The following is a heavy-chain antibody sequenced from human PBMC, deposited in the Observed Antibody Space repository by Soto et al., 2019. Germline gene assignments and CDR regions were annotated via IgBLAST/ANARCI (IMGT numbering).Heavy chain of an antibody. Sequence: QITLKESGPTLVKPTQTLTLTCTFSGFSLSSPAVGVNWIRQPPGKALEWLALIYWDDDKQYSPSLRSRLTITKNTSKTQVVLTMTNVDPVDTATYYCAHGRGWLSDYWGHRTLVTVSS. CDR3: AHGRGWLSDY. V-gene: IGHV2-5*02. CDR1: GFSLSSPAVG. D-gene: IGHD6-19*01. J-gene: IGHJ4*01. CDR2: IYWDDDK.